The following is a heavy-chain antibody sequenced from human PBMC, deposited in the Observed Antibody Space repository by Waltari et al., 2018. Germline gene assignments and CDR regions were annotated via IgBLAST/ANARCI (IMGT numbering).Heavy chain of an antibody. D-gene: IGHD3-10*01. J-gene: IGHJ3*02. CDR2: IGGSTGST. CDR1: GFTFRSYG. V-gene: IGHV3-23*04. Sequence: EVQLVESGGGLVQPGGSLRLSCTDSGFTFRSYGMTWVRQAPGKGLEWVSAIGGSTGSTNYADSVRGRFTISRDNSKNTLYLQMNSLRAEDTALYYCAKSGRSPWAFDIWGQGTMVTVSS. CDR3: AKSGRSPWAFDI.